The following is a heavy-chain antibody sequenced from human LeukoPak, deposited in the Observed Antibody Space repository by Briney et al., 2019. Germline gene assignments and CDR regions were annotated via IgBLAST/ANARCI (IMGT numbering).Heavy chain of an antibody. CDR3: ARDGYMYFDY. CDR2: IYYDGSNK. J-gene: IGHJ4*02. V-gene: IGHV3-30*19. Sequence: GGSLRLSCAASGFTFSNYGFHWVRQAPGKGLEWVALIYYDGSNKYYADSVKGRFTISRDNSKNTLYLQMNSLRTEDTAVYYCARDGYMYFDYWGQGTLVTVSS. D-gene: IGHD5-18*01. CDR1: GFTFSNYG.